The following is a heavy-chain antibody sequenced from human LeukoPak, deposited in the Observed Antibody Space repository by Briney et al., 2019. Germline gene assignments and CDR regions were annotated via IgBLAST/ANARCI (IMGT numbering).Heavy chain of an antibody. Sequence: PGGSLRLSCAASGFTFSDYYMSWIRQAPGKGLEWVSYISSSSSYTNYADSVKGRFTISRDNAKNSLYLQMNSLRAEDTAVYYCARHPYGDYPAEYFQHWGQGTLVTVSS. J-gene: IGHJ1*01. V-gene: IGHV3-11*03. CDR2: ISSSSSYT. D-gene: IGHD4-17*01. CDR3: ARHPYGDYPAEYFQH. CDR1: GFTFSDYY.